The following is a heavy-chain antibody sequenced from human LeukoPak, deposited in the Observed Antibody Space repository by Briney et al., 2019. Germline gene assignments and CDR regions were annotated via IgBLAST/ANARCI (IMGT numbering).Heavy chain of an antibody. J-gene: IGHJ4*02. D-gene: IGHD3-10*01. V-gene: IGHV4-61*01. CDR2: IYYSGSA. CDR1: GGSVSNGNYY. CDR3: ARSQNYYGSGDY. Sequence: TSETLSLTCTVSGGSVSNGNYYWSWLRQPPGKALEWIGYIYYSGSANYNPSLEGRVTISVDTSKNQFSVKLSSVTAADTAVYYCARSQNYYGSGDYWSQGTLVTVSS.